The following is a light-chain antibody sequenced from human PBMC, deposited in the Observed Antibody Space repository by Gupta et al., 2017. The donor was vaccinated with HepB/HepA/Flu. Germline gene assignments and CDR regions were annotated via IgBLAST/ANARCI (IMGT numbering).Light chain of an antibody. CDR2: DVS. CDR1: SSDVGGYKY. Sequence: QSALTQPASVSGSPGQSITISCPGTSSDVGGYKYVSWYQQHPGKAPKLMIYDVSNRPSGVSDRFSGSKSGNTASLTISGLQAEDEADYYCSSYKSTSTPVVFGGGTKLTVL. CDR3: SSYKSTSTPVV. J-gene: IGLJ2*01. V-gene: IGLV2-14*03.